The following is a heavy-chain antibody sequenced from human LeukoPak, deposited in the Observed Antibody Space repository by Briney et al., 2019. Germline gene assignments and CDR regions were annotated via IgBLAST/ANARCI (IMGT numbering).Heavy chain of an antibody. V-gene: IGHV4-34*01. Sequence: PSETLSLTCAVYGGSFSGYYWSWIRQPPGKGLEWIGEINHSGSTNYNPSLKSRVTISVDTSKNQFSLKLSSVTAADTAVYYCARAGYDYVWGSYRYASYCFDYWGQGTLVTVSS. CDR1: GGSFSGYY. D-gene: IGHD3-16*02. J-gene: IGHJ4*02. CDR2: INHSGST. CDR3: ARAGYDYVWGSYRYASYCFDY.